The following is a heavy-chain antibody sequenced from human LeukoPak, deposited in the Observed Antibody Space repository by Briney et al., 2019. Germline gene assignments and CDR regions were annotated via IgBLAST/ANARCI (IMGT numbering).Heavy chain of an antibody. CDR3: ARDSILPYFQH. V-gene: IGHV4-30-2*01. J-gene: IGHJ1*01. CDR1: GGSISSGGYY. Sequence: SETLSLTCTVSGGSISSGGYYWSWIRQPPGKGLEWIGYIYHSGSTYYNPSLKSRVTISVDRSKNQFSLKLSSMTAADTAVYYCARDSILPYFQHWGQGTLVTVSS. D-gene: IGHD2-2*01. CDR2: IYHSGST.